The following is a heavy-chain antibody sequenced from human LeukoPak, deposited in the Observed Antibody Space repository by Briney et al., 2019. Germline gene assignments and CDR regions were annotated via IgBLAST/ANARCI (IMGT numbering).Heavy chain of an antibody. D-gene: IGHD3-3*01. J-gene: IGHJ4*02. Sequence: SETLSLTCGVSGGSVTSTNGWTWVRQPPGKGLEWIGEVHLDGRTNYNPSLKSRLTMSVDLSENHISLKLTSVTAADTAVYYCAREGGFFRPLDYSGQGTLVTVSS. CDR1: GGSVTSTNG. CDR3: AREGGFFRPLDY. CDR2: VHLDGRT. V-gene: IGHV4-4*02.